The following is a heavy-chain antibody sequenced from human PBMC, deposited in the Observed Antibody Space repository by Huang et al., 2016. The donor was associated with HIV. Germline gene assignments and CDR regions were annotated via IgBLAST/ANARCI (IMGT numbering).Heavy chain of an antibody. CDR3: AREVAYRVRGVTTYVYYYMDV. CDR1: GDSLSGGSYS. CDR2: TLPKGMT. J-gene: IGHJ6*03. D-gene: IGHD3-10*01. V-gene: IGHV4-61*09. Sequence: QVHLQESGPGLVRPSQTLSLTCAVSGDSLSGGSYSWSWIRQPAGAGLEWIGHTLPKGMTNYNPSLTNRVTLSMDSSKKKLSLQLTYVTAGDTAVYFCAREVAYRVRGVTTYVYYYMDVWGRGTTVTVSS.